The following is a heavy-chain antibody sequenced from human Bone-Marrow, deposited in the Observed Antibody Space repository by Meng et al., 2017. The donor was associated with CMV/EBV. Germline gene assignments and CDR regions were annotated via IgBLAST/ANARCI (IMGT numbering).Heavy chain of an antibody. CDR2: INSDVSST. Sequence: GRSLRLSCPASGFTFSSYWMHWVRQAPGKGLVWVPRINSDVSSTSYADSVQGRFTISRDNAKNTLYLQMTSLRAEDTAVYYCAGQGTSAVFDYWGQGTLVTVSS. CDR1: GFTFSSYW. J-gene: IGHJ4*02. D-gene: IGHD2-2*01. CDR3: AGQGTSAVFDY. V-gene: IGHV3-74*01.